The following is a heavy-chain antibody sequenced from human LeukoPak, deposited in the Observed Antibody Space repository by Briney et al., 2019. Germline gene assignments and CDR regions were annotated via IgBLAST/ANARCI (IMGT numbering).Heavy chain of an antibody. CDR1: GGSISSYY. CDR3: VRSSTYHLFDD. Sequence: SETLSLTCTVSGGSISSYYCSWIRRPPGKGLEWIGYMYYSGSTNYNPSLKSRVTISVAMSKNQFSLKLSSVTAADTAVYYCVRSSTYHLFDDWGQGTLVTVSS. CDR2: MYYSGST. V-gene: IGHV4-59*08. J-gene: IGHJ4*02. D-gene: IGHD2-15*01.